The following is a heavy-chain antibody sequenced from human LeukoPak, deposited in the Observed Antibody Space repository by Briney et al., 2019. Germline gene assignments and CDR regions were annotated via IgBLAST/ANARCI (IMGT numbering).Heavy chain of an antibody. D-gene: IGHD3-22*01. CDR3: AKDLAYDSSDYHVIFDC. Sequence: GGSLRLSCAASGFTFSSYAMSWVRQAPGKGLEWVSAISGAGDRTYHADSVKGRFTTSRDNSKNTLYLQMNSLRAEDTAIYYCAKDLAYDSSDYHVIFDCWGQGTLVTVSS. CDR2: ISGAGDRT. V-gene: IGHV3-23*01. J-gene: IGHJ4*02. CDR1: GFTFSSYA.